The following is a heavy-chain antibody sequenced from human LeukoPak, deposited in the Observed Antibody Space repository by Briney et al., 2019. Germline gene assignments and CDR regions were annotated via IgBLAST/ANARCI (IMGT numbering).Heavy chain of an antibody. J-gene: IGHJ6*03. Sequence: GGSLRLSCATSGFTFNNYNMNWVRQAPGRALEWVSSITSSGTYIFYADSVKGRFTISRDNAKDSLYLQMNSLGPEDTAVYYCARDPYSGNYGNYYYYYMDVWGKGTTVTISS. CDR3: ARDPYSGNYGNYYYYYMDV. CDR2: ITSSGTYI. D-gene: IGHD1-26*01. V-gene: IGHV3-21*01. CDR1: GFTFNNYN.